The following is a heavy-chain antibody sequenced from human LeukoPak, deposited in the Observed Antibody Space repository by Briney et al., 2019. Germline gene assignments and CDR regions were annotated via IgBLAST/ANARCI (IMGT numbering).Heavy chain of an antibody. CDR2: ITAGGGNK. V-gene: IGHV3-23*01. J-gene: IGHJ5*02. D-gene: IGHD1-14*01. Sequence: PGGSLRLSCAASGFTLSTYSMSWVRQAPGKGLEWVSTITAGGGNKDYADSVKGRFTISRDNSKNTLYLQMNSLRAEDTAVYYCAKEPGPQKPNWFDPWGQGTLVTVSS. CDR1: GFTLSTYS. CDR3: AKEPGPQKPNWFDP.